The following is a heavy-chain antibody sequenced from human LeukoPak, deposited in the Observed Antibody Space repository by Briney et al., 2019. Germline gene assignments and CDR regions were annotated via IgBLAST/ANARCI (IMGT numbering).Heavy chain of an antibody. J-gene: IGHJ4*02. V-gene: IGHV7-4-1*02. CDR1: GGTFSSSA. Sequence: ASVKVSCRASGGTFSSSAISWVRQAPGQGLEWMGWINTNTGNPTYAQGFTGRFVFSLDTSVSTAYLQISSLKAEDTAVYYCARGDYDSSTGPFDYWGQGTLVTVSS. D-gene: IGHD3-22*01. CDR3: ARGDYDSSTGPFDY. CDR2: INTNTGNP.